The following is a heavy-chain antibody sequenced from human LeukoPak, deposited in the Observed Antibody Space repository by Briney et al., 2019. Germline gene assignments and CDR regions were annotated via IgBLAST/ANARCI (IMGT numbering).Heavy chain of an antibody. J-gene: IGHJ4*02. CDR2: ISGSGSTT. Sequence: GGSLRLSCAASGFTFSSYAMTWVRQAPGKGLEWVSAISGSGSTTYYADSVKGRFTISRDNSKNTVYLQMNSLRAEDTAVYYCAKQLAQYFDYWGQGTLVTVSS. V-gene: IGHV3-23*01. CDR1: GFTFSSYA. D-gene: IGHD1-1*01. CDR3: AKQLAQYFDY.